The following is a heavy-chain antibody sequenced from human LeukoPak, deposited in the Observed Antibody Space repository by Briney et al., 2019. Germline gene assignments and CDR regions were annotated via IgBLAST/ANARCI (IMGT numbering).Heavy chain of an antibody. J-gene: IGHJ5*02. Sequence: GGSLRLSCAASGFTFDDYAMPWVRHAPGKGLEWVSGISWNSGSIGYADSVKGRFTISRDNAKNSLYLQMNSLRAEDTAVYYCARVSLFNWFDPWGQGTLVTVSS. V-gene: IGHV3-9*01. CDR3: ARVSLFNWFDP. CDR2: ISWNSGSI. D-gene: IGHD2-21*01. CDR1: GFTFDDYA.